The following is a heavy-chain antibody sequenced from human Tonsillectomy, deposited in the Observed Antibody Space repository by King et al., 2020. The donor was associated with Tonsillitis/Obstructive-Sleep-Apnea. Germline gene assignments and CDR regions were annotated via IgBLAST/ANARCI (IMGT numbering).Heavy chain of an antibody. J-gene: IGHJ6*02. CDR3: ARDGDIVVPEAGDGYYYYGMDV. V-gene: IGHV3-33*01. D-gene: IGHD2-2*01. Sequence: VQLVESGGGVVQPGRSLRLSCAASGFTFSSYGMHWVRQAPGKGLEWVAVIWYDGSNKYYADSVKGRFTISRDNSKNTLYLQMNSLRAEDTAVYYCARDGDIVVPEAGDGYYYYGMDVWGQGTTVTVSS. CDR2: IWYDGSNK. CDR1: GFTFSSYG.